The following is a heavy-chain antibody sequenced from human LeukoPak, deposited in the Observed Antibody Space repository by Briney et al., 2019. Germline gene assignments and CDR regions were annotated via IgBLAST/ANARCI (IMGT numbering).Heavy chain of an antibody. CDR3: AKSSTYSGSYYYGLPLFDY. Sequence: VQPGGSLRLSCKASGFTFSSYAMSWVRQAPGKGLEWVSSISGSGGSTYYADSVKGRFTISRDNSKNTLYLQMNSLRAEDTAVYYCAKSSTYSGSYYYGLPLFDYWGQGTLVTVSS. V-gene: IGHV3-23*01. D-gene: IGHD1-26*01. J-gene: IGHJ4*02. CDR1: GFTFSSYA. CDR2: ISGSGGST.